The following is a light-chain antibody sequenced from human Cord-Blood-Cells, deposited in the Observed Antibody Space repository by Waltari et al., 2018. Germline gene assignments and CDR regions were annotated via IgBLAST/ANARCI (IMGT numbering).Light chain of an antibody. Sequence: EIVMTQSAATLSVSPGERATLSGRASQSVSSNLAWYQQKPGQAPRLLIYGAATRATGIPARFSGSGSGTEFTLTISSLQSEDFAVYYCQQYNNWPPLTFGGGTKVEIK. J-gene: IGKJ4*01. CDR2: GAA. V-gene: IGKV3D-15*01. CDR1: QSVSSN. CDR3: QQYNNWPPLT.